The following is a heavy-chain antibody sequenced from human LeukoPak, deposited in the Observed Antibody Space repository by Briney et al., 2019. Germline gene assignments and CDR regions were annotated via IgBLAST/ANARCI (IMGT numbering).Heavy chain of an antibody. D-gene: IGHD1-26*01. J-gene: IGHJ5*02. V-gene: IGHV4-39*01. Sequence: PSETLSLTCTVSGGSISSTTDDWGWIRQPPGKGLEWIGSIFYSGTTYYNPSLKSRVTISVDTSKNQFSLKLTSVTAADTAVYYCARHVNTTTGAPIGWFDPWGQGTLVTVSS. CDR1: GGSISSTTDD. CDR3: ARHVNTTTGAPIGWFDP. CDR2: IFYSGTT.